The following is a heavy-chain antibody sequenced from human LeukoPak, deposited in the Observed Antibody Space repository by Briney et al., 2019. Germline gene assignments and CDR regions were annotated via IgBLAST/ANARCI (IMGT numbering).Heavy chain of an antibody. Sequence: PGGSLRLSCAASGFTVSSNYMSWVRQAPGKGLEWVSVIYSGGSTYYADSVKGRFTISRDNAKNSLYLQMNSLRAEDTALYYRAKDLGQYNWNDDAFDIWGQGTMVTVSS. J-gene: IGHJ3*02. D-gene: IGHD1-1*01. CDR2: IYSGGST. V-gene: IGHV3-53*05. CDR1: GFTVSSNY. CDR3: AKDLGQYNWNDDAFDI.